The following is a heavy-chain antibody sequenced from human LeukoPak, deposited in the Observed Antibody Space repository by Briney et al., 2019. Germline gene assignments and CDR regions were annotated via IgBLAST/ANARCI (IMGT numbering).Heavy chain of an antibody. D-gene: IGHD3-22*01. CDR3: AREYYDSSGYYPLDY. CDR1: GFTFSSYE. J-gene: IGHJ4*02. Sequence: PGGSLRLSCAASGFTFSSYEMNWVRQAPGKGLEWVSYISSSGSTIYYADSVKGRFTISRDNAKNSLYLQMNSLRAEDTAVYYCAREYYDSSGYYPLDYRGRGTLVTVSS. V-gene: IGHV3-48*03. CDR2: ISSSGSTI.